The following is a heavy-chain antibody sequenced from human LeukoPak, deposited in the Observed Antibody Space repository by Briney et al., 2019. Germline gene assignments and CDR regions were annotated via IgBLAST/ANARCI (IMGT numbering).Heavy chain of an antibody. Sequence: VASVKVSCKASGYTFTSYGISWVRQAPGQGLEWMGWISAYNGNTNYAQKLQGRVTMTTDTSTSTAYMELTRLRSDDTAVYSCAGVNRDRGSGDEHYHYYYYGMDVWGQGTTVTVSS. V-gene: IGHV1-18*01. D-gene: IGHD2-15*01. CDR2: ISAYNGNT. CDR1: GYTFTSYG. CDR3: AGVNRDRGSGDEHYHYYYYGMDV. J-gene: IGHJ6*02.